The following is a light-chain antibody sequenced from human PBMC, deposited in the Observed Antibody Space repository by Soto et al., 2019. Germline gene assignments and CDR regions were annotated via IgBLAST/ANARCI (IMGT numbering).Light chain of an antibody. CDR2: AAS. J-gene: IGKJ5*01. CDR3: QQLNTFPIT. Sequence: DIQLTQSPSFLSASPGDRVTITCRASQGIRSYLAWYQQSPGRAPKLLIYAASTLQSGVPSRFSDSGSGTEFTLTISSLQPEDFATYYCQQLNTFPITFGQGTRRRLN. V-gene: IGKV1-9*01. CDR1: QGIRSY.